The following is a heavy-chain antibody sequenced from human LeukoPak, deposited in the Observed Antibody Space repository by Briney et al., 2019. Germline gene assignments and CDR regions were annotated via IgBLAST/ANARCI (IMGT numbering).Heavy chain of an antibody. Sequence: GASVKVSCKASGYTFTSYSISWVRQAPGQGLEWMGWISAYNGNTNYAQKLQGRVTMTTDTSTSTAYMELRSLRSDDTAVYYCARDIRGYYYGSGSQAWYFDLWGRGTLVTVSS. CDR2: ISAYNGNT. CDR3: ARDIRGYYYGSGSQAWYFDL. V-gene: IGHV1-18*01. D-gene: IGHD3-10*01. J-gene: IGHJ2*01. CDR1: GYTFTSYS.